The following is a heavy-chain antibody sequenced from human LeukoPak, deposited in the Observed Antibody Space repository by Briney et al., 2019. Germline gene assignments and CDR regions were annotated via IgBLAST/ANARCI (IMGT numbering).Heavy chain of an antibody. D-gene: IGHD3-22*01. CDR1: GGSFSGDY. V-gene: IGHV4-34*01. Sequence: SETLSLTCAVYGGSFSGDYWSWIRQPPGKGLEWIGEINHSGSTNYNPSLKSRVTISVDTSKNQFSLKLSSVTAADTAVYYCARGPNYYDSSGYYFFDYWGQGTLVTVSS. CDR2: INHSGST. J-gene: IGHJ4*02. CDR3: ARGPNYYDSSGYYFFDY.